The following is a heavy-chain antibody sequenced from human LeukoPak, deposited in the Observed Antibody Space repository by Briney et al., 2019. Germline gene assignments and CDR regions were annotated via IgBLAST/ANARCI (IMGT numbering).Heavy chain of an antibody. V-gene: IGHV4-39*07. D-gene: IGHD2-15*01. CDR3: ATSAVVVGSAFDI. J-gene: IGHJ3*02. CDR2: IDYSGDT. Sequence: SETLSLTCTVSGASISSSNYYWGWIRQPPGKGLEWIGSIDYSGDTYYNPSLKRRVTISVDTSKNHFSLILNSMTAADTAMYHCATSAVVVGSAFDIWGQGTMVTVTP. CDR1: GASISSSNYY.